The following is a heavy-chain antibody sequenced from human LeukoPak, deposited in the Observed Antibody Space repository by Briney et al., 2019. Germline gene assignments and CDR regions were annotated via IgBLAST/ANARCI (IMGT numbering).Heavy chain of an antibody. D-gene: IGHD3-9*01. CDR2: ISAYNGNT. CDR3: ARSGGYYDILTGYYYFDY. CDR1: GYTFTSYG. V-gene: IGHV1-18*01. Sequence: ASVKVSCKASGYTFTSYGISWVRQAPGQGLEWMGWISAYNGNTNYAQKLQGRVTMTTDTSTSTAYMELRSLRSDDTAVYYCARSGGYYDILTGYYYFDYWDQGTLVTVSS. J-gene: IGHJ4*02.